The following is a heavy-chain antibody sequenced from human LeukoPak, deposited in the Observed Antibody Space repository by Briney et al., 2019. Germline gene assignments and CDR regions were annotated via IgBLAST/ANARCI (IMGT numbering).Heavy chain of an antibody. CDR3: AKDWGSSDWYNWFDP. CDR1: GFTIANHG. V-gene: IGHV3-30*18. D-gene: IGHD6-19*01. J-gene: IGHJ5*02. CDR2: ISHDGGVE. Sequence: GTSLRLSCVVSGFTIANHGMHWVRQAAGKGPEWVAMISHDGGVEYYRDSVKGRFIISRDNSNDMLYLQMNSLRVEDTAVYYCAKDWGSSDWYNWFDPWGQGTLVTVSS.